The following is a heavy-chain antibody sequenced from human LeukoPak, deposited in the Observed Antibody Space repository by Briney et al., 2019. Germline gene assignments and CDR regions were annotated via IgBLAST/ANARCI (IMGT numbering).Heavy chain of an antibody. J-gene: IGHJ3*02. V-gene: IGHV4-39*07. D-gene: IGHD3/OR15-3a*01. CDR2: IYYSGST. Sequence: SETLSLTCTVSGDSISSSSSYWGWIRQPPGEGLEWIGSIYYSGSTYYNTSLKSRVTISVDTSKNQFSLKLSSVTAADTAVYYCARDGRRTNAFDIWGQGTMVTVSS. CDR3: ARDGRRTNAFDI. CDR1: GDSISSSSSY.